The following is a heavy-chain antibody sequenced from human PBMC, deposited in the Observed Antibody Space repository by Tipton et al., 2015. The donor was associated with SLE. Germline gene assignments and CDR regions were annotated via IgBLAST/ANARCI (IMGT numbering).Heavy chain of an antibody. V-gene: IGHV4-61*08. Sequence: TLSLTCNVSGGSINSDGYYWSWIRQLPGKGLEWIGYIYYNGDTNYNPSLKSRVAISIDTSRKQFSLKLTSVTAADTAVYYCARGRNSWNNEAFHIWGQGTMVTVSS. CDR2: IYYNGDT. CDR1: GGSINSDGYY. D-gene: IGHD1/OR15-1a*01. J-gene: IGHJ3*02. CDR3: ARGRNSWNNEAFHI.